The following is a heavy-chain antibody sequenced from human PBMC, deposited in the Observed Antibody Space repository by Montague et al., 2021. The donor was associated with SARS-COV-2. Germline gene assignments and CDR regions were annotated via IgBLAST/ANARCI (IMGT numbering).Heavy chain of an antibody. CDR3: ARLLRWGWIGTWYYFDY. Sequence: TLSLTCTVSGGSISSGSYYWSWIRQPAGKGLEWIGRIYTSGSTNYNPSLKSRVTISVDTSKNQFSLKLSSVTAADTAVYYCARLLRWGWIGTWYYFDYWGQGTLVTVSS. CDR1: GGSISSGSYY. CDR2: IYTSGST. D-gene: IGHD2-2*03. V-gene: IGHV4-61*02. J-gene: IGHJ4*02.